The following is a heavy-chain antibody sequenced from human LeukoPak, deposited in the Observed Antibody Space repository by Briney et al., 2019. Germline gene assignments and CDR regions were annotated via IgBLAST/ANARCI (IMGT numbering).Heavy chain of an antibody. CDR1: GYSFTSYW. V-gene: IGHV5-51*01. J-gene: IGHJ4*02. Sequence: GESLKISCKGSGYSFTSYWIGWVRQMPGKCLEWMGIIYPGDSDTRYSPSFQGQVTISADKSISTAYLQWSSLKASDTAMYYCARPSSVYYLGFDYWGQGTLVTVSS. CDR2: IYPGDSDT. CDR3: ARPSSVYYLGFDY. D-gene: IGHD3-22*01.